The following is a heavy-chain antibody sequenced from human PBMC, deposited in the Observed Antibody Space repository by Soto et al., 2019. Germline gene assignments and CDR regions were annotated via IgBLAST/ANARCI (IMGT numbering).Heavy chain of an antibody. CDR2: ISAYNGNT. CDR3: ARDLRVVPAASDYYYVMDV. J-gene: IGHJ6*02. Sequence: GASVKVSCKASGYTFTSYGISWVRQAPGQGLEWMGWISAYNGNTNYAQKLQGRVTMTTDTSTSTAYMELRSLRSDDTAVYYCARDLRVVPAASDYYYVMDVWGQGTTVIGSS. V-gene: IGHV1-18*01. D-gene: IGHD2-2*01. CDR1: GYTFTSYG.